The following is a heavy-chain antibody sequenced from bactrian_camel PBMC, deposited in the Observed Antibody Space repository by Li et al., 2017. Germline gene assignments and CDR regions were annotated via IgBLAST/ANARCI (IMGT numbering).Heavy chain of an antibody. V-gene: IGHV3S53*01. J-gene: IGHJ4*01. CDR1: GDSYSSTYL. CDR3: AASSRSFCTMTILGKSAYDS. CDR2: LDDVGSI. Sequence: VQLVESGGGSAQTGGSLRLSCVASGDSYSSTYLMAWFRQAPGKEREGVADLDDVGSINYAESVKGRFTISQNNDNAKNMVFLQMNSLRPEDAAMYCCAASSRSFCTMTILGKSAYDSWGQGTQV. D-gene: IGHD3*01.